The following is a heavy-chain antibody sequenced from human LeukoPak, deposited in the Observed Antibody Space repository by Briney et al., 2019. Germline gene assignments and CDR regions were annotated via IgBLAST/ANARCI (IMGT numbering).Heavy chain of an antibody. CDR1: GFTFRDYD. CDR3: ARSIGLTGGGVDV. Sequence: PGGSLRLSCAASGFTFRDYDMNWVRQAPGKGLEWVSYITDSGSTIHYADSVNGRFTISRDNAKNSLYLQMNSLRAEDSAVYYCARSIGLTGGGVDVWGRGTTVTVSS. V-gene: IGHV3-11*01. J-gene: IGHJ6*02. D-gene: IGHD3-9*01. CDR2: ITDSGSTI.